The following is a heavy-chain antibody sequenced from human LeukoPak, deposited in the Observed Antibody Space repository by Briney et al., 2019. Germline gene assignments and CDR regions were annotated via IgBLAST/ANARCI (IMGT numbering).Heavy chain of an antibody. V-gene: IGHV3-23*01. CDR3: AKSRYTSSNTNDY. CDR2: ITSGGST. CDR1: GFTFSNYA. J-gene: IGHJ4*02. Sequence: GGSLRLSCAASGFTFSNYAMSWARQAPGEGMQWVSTITSGGSTYYADSVKGRFTISRDSPKNTLYLQMNSLRAEDTAVYYCAKSRYTSSNTNDYWGQGTLVTVSS. D-gene: IGHD2-2*02.